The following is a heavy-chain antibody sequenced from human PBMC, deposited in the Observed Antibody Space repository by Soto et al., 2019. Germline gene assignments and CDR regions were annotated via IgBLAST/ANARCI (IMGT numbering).Heavy chain of an antibody. Sequence: GSLRLSCAASGFTFSSYWMHWVRQAPGRGLVWVSRINSDGSSTSYADSVKSRLTITKDTSKNQVVLTMTNMDPVDTATYYCAHSWYCSGGSCYYTYYFDYWGQGTLVTVSS. J-gene: IGHJ4*02. D-gene: IGHD2-15*01. V-gene: IGHV3-74*01. CDR3: AHSWYCSGGSCYYTYYFDY. CDR1: GFTFSSYW. CDR2: INSDGSST.